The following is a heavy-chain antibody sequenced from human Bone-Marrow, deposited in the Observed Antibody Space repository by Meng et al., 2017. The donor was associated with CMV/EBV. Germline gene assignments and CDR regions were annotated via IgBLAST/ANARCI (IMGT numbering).Heavy chain of an antibody. D-gene: IGHD5-24*01. CDR1: GFSISSFW. V-gene: IGHV3-7*01. CDR3: ARRGGGGYHNGAFDI. Sequence: GESLKISCVASGFSISSFWMSWVRQAPGKGLEWVANIEQDDSEDYHVDPVRGRFTISRDTAKNSVYLQMNSLRVDDTAVYYCARRGGGGYHNGAFDIWVRGTMVTVSS. J-gene: IGHJ3*02. CDR2: IEQDDSED.